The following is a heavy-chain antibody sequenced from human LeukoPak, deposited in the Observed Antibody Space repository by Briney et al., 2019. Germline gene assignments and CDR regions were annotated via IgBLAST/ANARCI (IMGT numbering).Heavy chain of an antibody. Sequence: GGSLGLSCAASGFTFSSYAMHWVRQAPGKGLEGVAVISYDGSNKYYADSVKGRFTISRDNSKKTLYLQMNSLRAEDTAVYYCARGRMATIDYYYGMDVWGQGTTVTVSS. J-gene: IGHJ6*02. CDR3: ARGRMATIDYYYGMDV. V-gene: IGHV3-30*04. CDR1: GFTFSSYA. D-gene: IGHD5-24*01. CDR2: ISYDGSNK.